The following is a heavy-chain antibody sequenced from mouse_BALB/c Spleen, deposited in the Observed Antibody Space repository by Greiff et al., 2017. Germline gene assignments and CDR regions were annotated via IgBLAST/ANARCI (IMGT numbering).Heavy chain of an antibody. D-gene: IGHD4-1*02. J-gene: IGHJ4*01. CDR1: GFSFSASG. CDR3: AQLGYAMDY. CDR2: ISNLAYSI. V-gene: IGHV5-15*02. Sequence: EVQLVESGGGLVQPGGSRQLSCAASGFSFSASGMAWVRQAPGKGPAWVAFISNLAYSIYYADTVTGRFTISRENAKNTLYLEMSSLRSEDTAMYYCAQLGYAMDYWGQGT.